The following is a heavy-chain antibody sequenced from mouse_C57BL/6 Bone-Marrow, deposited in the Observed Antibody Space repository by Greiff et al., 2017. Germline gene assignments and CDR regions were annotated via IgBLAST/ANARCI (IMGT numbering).Heavy chain of an antibody. CDR3: ARPITTVVARNYYAMDY. V-gene: IGHV5-6*01. D-gene: IGHD1-1*01. CDR1: GFTFSSYG. CDR2: ISSGGSYT. Sequence: EVKLVESGGDLVKPGGSLKLSCAASGFTFSSYGMSWVRQTPDKRLEWVATISSGGSYTYYPDSVKGRFTISRDNAKNTLYLQMSSLKSEDTAMYYCARPITTVVARNYYAMDYWGQGTSVTVSS. J-gene: IGHJ4*01.